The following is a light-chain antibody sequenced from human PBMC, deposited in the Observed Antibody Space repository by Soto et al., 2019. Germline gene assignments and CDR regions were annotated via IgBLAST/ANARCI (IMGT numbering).Light chain of an antibody. J-gene: IGLJ2*01. CDR1: RSNIGDNA. CDR2: YDD. V-gene: IGLV1-36*01. Sequence: QSVLTQPPSVSEAPRQRVTISCSGSRSNIGDNAVNWYQQLPGKAPKLLIYYDDLLPSGVSDRFSGSKSGTSASLAISGLQSEDEADYYCAAWEDSLNGVIFGGGTKLTVL. CDR3: AAWEDSLNGVI.